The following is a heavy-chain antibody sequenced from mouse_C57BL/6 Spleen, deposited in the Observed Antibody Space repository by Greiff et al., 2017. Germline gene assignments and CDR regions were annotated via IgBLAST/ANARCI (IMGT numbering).Heavy chain of an antibody. J-gene: IGHJ1*03. D-gene: IGHD1-1*01. CDR2: IDPSDSYT. CDR1: GYTFTSYW. CDR3: ARWHYCSSYWYFDV. V-gene: IGHV1-69*01. Sequence: QVQLQQPGAELVMPGASVKLSCKASGYTFTSYWMHWVKQRPGQGLEWIGEIDPSDSYTYYNQKFKGKSTLTVDKSSRTAYMPLRSLHSAASAVYYCARWHYCSSYWYFDVWGTGTTVTVSA.